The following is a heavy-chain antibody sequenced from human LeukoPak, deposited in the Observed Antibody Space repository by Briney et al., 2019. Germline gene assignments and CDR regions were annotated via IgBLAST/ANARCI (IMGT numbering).Heavy chain of an antibody. CDR3: ARVPVVLVPAAYCFDY. Sequence: ASVKVSCKASGYTFTNYGIRWVRQAPGQGPEWMGWISAYNGDTNYAQKLQGRVTMTTDTSTSTAYMELRSLRSDDTAVYYCARVPVVLVPAAYCFDYWGQGTLVTVSS. V-gene: IGHV1-18*01. CDR1: GYTFTNYG. CDR2: ISAYNGDT. J-gene: IGHJ4*02. D-gene: IGHD2-2*01.